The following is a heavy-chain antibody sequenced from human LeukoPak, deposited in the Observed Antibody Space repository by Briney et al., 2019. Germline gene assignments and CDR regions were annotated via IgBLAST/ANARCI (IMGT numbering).Heavy chain of an antibody. CDR1: GVSISSGDYP. CDR2: IFHTGHT. D-gene: IGHD3-10*01. J-gene: IGHJ4*02. CDR3: ARGFYGSGSQFDY. Sequence: MPSQTLSLTCAVSGVSISSGDYPWSWIRQPPGKGLEWIGYIFHTGHTSYNPSLKSRVTISVDMSKNQLSLRLSSVTAADTAVYYCARGFYGSGSQFDYWGQGTLVTVSS. V-gene: IGHV4-30-2*01.